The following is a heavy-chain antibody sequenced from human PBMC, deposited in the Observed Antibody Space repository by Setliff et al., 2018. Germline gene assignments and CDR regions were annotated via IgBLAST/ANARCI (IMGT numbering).Heavy chain of an antibody. CDR3: ARSYGGIDDMTNYYYYYYGMDV. D-gene: IGHD3-16*01. CDR2: IKQDGSEK. J-gene: IGHJ6*02. V-gene: IGHV3-7*03. Sequence: GGSLRLSCAASGFTFSSYWMSWVRQAPGKGLEWVANIKQDGSEKYYVDSVKGRFTISRDNAKNSLYLQMNSLRSEDTAVYYCARSYGGIDDMTNYYYYYYGMDVWGQGTTVTVSS. CDR1: GFTFSSYW.